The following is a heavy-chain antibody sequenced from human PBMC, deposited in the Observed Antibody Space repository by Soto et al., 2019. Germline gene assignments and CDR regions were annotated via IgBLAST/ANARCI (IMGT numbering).Heavy chain of an antibody. J-gene: IGHJ4*02. CDR1: GFSFSDYY. D-gene: IGHD5-12*01. CDR3: AREKGYGADLDS. Sequence: VQLVESGGGLVKPGGSLRLSCAASGFSFSDYYMSWVRQAAGKGLEWVSSISGKSTDIDYAASVKGRFTITRENARNSGYLQMHSLSVEDTAVYYCAREKGYGADLDSWGQGTLVNVSP. V-gene: IGHV3-21*01. CDR2: ISGKSTDI.